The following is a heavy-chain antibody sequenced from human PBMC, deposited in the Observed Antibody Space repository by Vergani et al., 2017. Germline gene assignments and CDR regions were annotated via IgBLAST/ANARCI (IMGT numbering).Heavy chain of an antibody. D-gene: IGHD2-8*01. J-gene: IGHJ6*03. V-gene: IGHV3-23*01. CDR3: AKTSVTIVLMVYASTPNYYYMDV. CDR1: GFTFIMHA. Sequence: EVQLLESGGDLVQPGGSLRLSCAASGFTFIMHAMSWVRQAPGKGLEWVSTLSASDRRTHYADSVKGRFTISRDNSKNTLYLQMNSLRAEDTAVYYCAKTSVTIVLMVYASTPNYYYMDVWGKGP. CDR2: LSASDRRT.